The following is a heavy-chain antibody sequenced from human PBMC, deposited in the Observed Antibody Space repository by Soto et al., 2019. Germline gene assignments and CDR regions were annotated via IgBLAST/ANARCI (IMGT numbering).Heavy chain of an antibody. CDR2: ISNSGGST. J-gene: IGHJ4*02. Sequence: PGGSLRLSCAASGFTFSNYAMSWVRQAPGKGLEWVSTISNSGGSTYYADSVRGRFTISRDNSKNTLYLQMNSLRAEDTAIYYCARSPLSIQTFAYWGQGALDTVSS. CDR3: ARSPLSIQTFAY. CDR1: GFTFSNYA. D-gene: IGHD1-1*01. V-gene: IGHV3-23*01.